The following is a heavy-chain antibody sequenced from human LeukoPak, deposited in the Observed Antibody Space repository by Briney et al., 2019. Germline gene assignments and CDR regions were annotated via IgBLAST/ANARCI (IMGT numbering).Heavy chain of an antibody. CDR3: ATGGGGYSYGYSIN. CDR2: IRYDGSNK. V-gene: IGHV3-30*02. CDR1: GFTFSSYG. J-gene: IGHJ4*02. Sequence: PGGSLRLSCAASGFTFSSYGMHWVRQALGKGLEWVAFIRYDGSNKYYADSVKGRFTISRDNSKNTLYLQMNSLRAEDTAVYYCATGGGGYSYGYSINWGQGTLVTVSS. D-gene: IGHD5-18*01.